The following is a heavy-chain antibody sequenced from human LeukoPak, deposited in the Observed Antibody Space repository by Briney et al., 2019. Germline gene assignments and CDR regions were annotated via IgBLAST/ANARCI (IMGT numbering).Heavy chain of an antibody. CDR1: GFTVSSNY. D-gene: IGHD1-26*01. CDR3: ATPVGANPFSFDC. V-gene: IGHV3-53*01. Sequence: GGSLRLSCAASGFTVSSNYMSWVRQAPGKGLEWVSVIYSGGSTYYADSVKGRFTISRDNSKNTLYLQMNSLRAEDTAVYYCATPVGANPFSFDCWGQGTLVTVSS. CDR2: IYSGGST. J-gene: IGHJ4*02.